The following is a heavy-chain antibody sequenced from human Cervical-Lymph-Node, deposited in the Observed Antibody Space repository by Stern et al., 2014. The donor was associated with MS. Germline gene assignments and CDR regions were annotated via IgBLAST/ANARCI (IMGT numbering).Heavy chain of an antibody. CDR2: ISSSSSYI. D-gene: IGHD4-11*01. CDR1: GFTFSSYS. Sequence: EVHLVESGGGLVKPGGSLRLSCAASGFTFSSYSMNWVRQAPGKGLEWVSSISSSSSYIYYADSVKGRFTISRDNAKNSLYLQMNSLRAEDTAVYYCARVPTTVTGYDYWGQGTLVTVSS. CDR3: ARVPTTVTGYDY. V-gene: IGHV3-21*01. J-gene: IGHJ4*02.